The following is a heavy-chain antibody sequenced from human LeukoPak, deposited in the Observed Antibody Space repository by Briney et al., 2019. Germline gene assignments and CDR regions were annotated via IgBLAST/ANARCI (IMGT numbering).Heavy chain of an antibody. D-gene: IGHD6-13*01. CDR3: AREIAAAAYGDYYYGMDV. CDR1: GYTFTSYY. J-gene: IGHJ6*02. V-gene: IGHV1-46*01. Sequence: ASVKVSCKASGYTFTSYYMHWVRQAPGQGLEWMGIINPSGGSTSYAQKFQGRVTMTRDTSTSTVYMELSSLRSEDTAVYYCAREIAAAAYGDYYYGMDVWGQGTTVTVSS. CDR2: INPSGGST.